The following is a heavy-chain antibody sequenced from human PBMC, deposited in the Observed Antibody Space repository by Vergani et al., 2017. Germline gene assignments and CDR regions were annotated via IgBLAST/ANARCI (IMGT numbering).Heavy chain of an antibody. D-gene: IGHD1-1*01. CDR3: ARHELEMNAIDI. CDR2: IYYSGST. J-gene: IGHJ3*02. V-gene: IGHV4-39*01. Sequence: QLQLQESGPGLVKPSETLSLTCTVSGGSISSSSYYWGWIRQPPGKGLEWIGRIYYSGSTYYNPSLKSRVTISVDTSKNQFSLKLSSVTAADTAVYYCARHELEMNAIDIWGQGTMVTVSS. CDR1: GGSISSSSYY.